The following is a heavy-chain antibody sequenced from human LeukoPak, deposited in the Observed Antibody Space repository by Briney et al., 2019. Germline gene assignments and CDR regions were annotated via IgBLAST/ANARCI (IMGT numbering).Heavy chain of an antibody. J-gene: IGHJ4*02. V-gene: IGHV1-2*06. CDR3: ARAFGSGSYCDLALPFPDY. CDR1: GYTFTGYY. CDR2: INPNSGGT. D-gene: IGHD3-10*01. Sequence: ASVKVSCKASGYTFTGYYMHWVRQAPGQGLEWMGRINPNSGGTNYAQKFQGRVTMTRDTSISTAYMELSRLRSDDTAVYYCARAFGSGSYCDLALPFPDYWGQGTLVTVSS.